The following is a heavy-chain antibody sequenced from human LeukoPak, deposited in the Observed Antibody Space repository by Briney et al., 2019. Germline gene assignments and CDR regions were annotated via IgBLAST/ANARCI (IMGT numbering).Heavy chain of an antibody. CDR1: GGSISSSSYY. CDR2: VYYSGTT. V-gene: IGHV4-39*07. J-gene: IGHJ4*02. D-gene: IGHD6-6*01. Sequence: PSQTLSLTCTVSGGSISSSSYYWAWIRQPPGKGLEWIGNVYYSGTTYYNPSLKSRVTISIDTSKNQFSLKLSSVTAADTALYFCARRIMGSSSMDSWGQGTLVTVSS. CDR3: ARRIMGSSSMDS.